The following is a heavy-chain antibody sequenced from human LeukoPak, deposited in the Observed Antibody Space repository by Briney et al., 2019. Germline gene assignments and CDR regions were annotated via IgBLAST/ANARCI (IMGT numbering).Heavy chain of an antibody. CDR3: AEGRQNFYFWRFDY. J-gene: IGHJ4*02. CDR1: GVRFSTYA. D-gene: IGHD3-3*01. CDR2: ISGSGGST. V-gene: IGHV3-23*01. Sequence: AGGSLRLSCRVSGVRFSTYAMSWVRQAPGKGLEWVSSISGSGGSTYYADSVKGRFTVSRDNSKNSVYLELNSLRAEYRAIYFCAEGRQNFYFWRFDYWGQGTLVTVSS.